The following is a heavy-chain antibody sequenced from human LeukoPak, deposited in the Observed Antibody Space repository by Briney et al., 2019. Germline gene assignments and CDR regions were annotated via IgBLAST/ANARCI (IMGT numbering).Heavy chain of an antibody. V-gene: IGHV1-69*13. Sequence: ASVKVSCKASGGTFSSYAISWVRQAPGQGLEWMGGIIPIFGTANYAQKFQGRVTITADESTSTAYMELSSLRSEDTAVYYCARGAVGIAVAGTKYYFDYWGQGTLVTVSS. J-gene: IGHJ4*02. CDR3: ARGAVGIAVAGTKYYFDY. CDR1: GGTFSSYA. D-gene: IGHD6-19*01. CDR2: IIPIFGTA.